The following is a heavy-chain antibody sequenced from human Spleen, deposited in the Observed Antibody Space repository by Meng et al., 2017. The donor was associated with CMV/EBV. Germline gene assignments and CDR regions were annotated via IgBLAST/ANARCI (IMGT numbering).Heavy chain of an antibody. CDR2: IYHSGST. CDR1: GGSISSSNL. D-gene: IGHD2-21*02. Sequence: QVQLQESGAGLVKPSGTLSLTCAVSGGSISSSNLWTWVRQVPGKGLEWIGEIYHSGSTNYNPSLKSRVTISVDKFKNQLSLKLGSVTAADTAVYYCARIERRRILKYCGSDCSTTDYWGQGTLFTVSS. V-gene: IGHV4-4*02. J-gene: IGHJ4*02. CDR3: ARIERRRILKYCGSDCSTTDY.